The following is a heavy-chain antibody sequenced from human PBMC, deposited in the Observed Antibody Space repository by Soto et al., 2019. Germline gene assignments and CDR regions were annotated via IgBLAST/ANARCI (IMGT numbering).Heavy chain of an antibody. Sequence: PGGSLRLSCAASGFTFSNYWMSWVRQAPGKGLEWVANIKEDGSKKYYVDSVKGRFTISRDNAKNSLFLQINSLRVEDTAVYYCARRTSNYVMDVWGQGTAVTVSS. D-gene: IGHD6-6*01. CDR1: GFTFSNYW. J-gene: IGHJ6*02. V-gene: IGHV3-7*03. CDR3: ARRTSNYVMDV. CDR2: IKEDGSKK.